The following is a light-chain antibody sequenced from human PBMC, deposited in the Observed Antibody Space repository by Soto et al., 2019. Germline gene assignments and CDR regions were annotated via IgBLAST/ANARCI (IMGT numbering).Light chain of an antibody. J-gene: IGKJ1*01. CDR2: KAS. Sequence: DIQMTQSPSTLSGSVGDRVTITCRASQTISSWLAWYQQKPGKAPKLLIYKASTLKSGFPSRFSGSGSGTEFTLTISSLQPDDFATYYCQHYSLYSPWTFGQGTKVDIK. V-gene: IGKV1-5*03. CDR1: QTISSW. CDR3: QHYSLYSPWT.